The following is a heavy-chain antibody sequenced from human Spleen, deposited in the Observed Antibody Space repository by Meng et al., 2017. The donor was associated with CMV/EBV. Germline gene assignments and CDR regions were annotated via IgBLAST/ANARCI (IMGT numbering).Heavy chain of an antibody. Sequence: GESLKISCAASGFTFTSYGMHWVRQAPGKGLEWVAIIWYDGSNEYYADSVKGRFTISRDNAKNTLYLQMNSLRAEDTAVYYCARGASNGMDVWGQGTAVTVSS. CDR3: ARGASNGMDV. CDR1: GFTFTSYG. J-gene: IGHJ6*02. V-gene: IGHV3-33*01. D-gene: IGHD4-11*01. CDR2: IWYDGSNE.